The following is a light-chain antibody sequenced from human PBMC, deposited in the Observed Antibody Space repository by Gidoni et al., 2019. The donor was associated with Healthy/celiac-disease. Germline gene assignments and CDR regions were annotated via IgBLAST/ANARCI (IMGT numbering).Light chain of an antibody. CDR3: QQSYSTPRT. V-gene: IGKV1-39*01. J-gene: IGKJ1*01. CDR2: AAS. Sequence: IQMTQSPSSLSASVGEIITITCRARQSSSSYLNWYQQKPGKAPKLLIYAASSLQSGVPSRFSGSGSGTDFTLTISSLQPQDFATYYCQQSYSTPRTFXQXTKVEIK. CDR1: QSSSSY.